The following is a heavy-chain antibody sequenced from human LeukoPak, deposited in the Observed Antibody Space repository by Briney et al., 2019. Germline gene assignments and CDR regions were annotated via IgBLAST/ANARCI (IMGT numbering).Heavy chain of an antibody. CDR2: IYTSGST. D-gene: IGHD2-2*02. J-gene: IGHJ3*02. CDR3: ARDIVVVPAAIGLDAFDI. Sequence: SETLSLTCAVYGGSFSGYYWSWIRQPAGKGLEWIGRIYTSGSTNYNPSLKSRVTMSVDTSKNQFSLKLSSVTAADTAVYYCARDIVVVPAAIGLDAFDIWGQGTMVTVSS. CDR1: GGSFSGYY. V-gene: IGHV4-59*10.